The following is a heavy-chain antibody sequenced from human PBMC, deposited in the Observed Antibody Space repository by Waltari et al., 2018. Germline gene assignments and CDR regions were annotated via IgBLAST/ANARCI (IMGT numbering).Heavy chain of an antibody. V-gene: IGHV1-69*08. CDR1: GGTFSSYA. D-gene: IGHD3-16*02. Sequence: QVQLVQSGAEVKKPGSSVKVSCKASGGTFSSYAISWVRQAPGQGLEWMGRIIPIFGTANYAQKFQGRVTITADKSTSTAYMELSSLRSEDTAVYYCARDGPYYDYIWGSYRAFDIWGQGTMVTVSS. CDR3: ARDGPYYDYIWGSYRAFDI. J-gene: IGHJ3*02. CDR2: IIPIFGTA.